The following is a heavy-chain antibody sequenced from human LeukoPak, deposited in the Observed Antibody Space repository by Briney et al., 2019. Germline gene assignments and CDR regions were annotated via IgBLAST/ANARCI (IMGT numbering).Heavy chain of an antibody. D-gene: IGHD3-9*01. Sequence: SETLSLTCAVYGGSFSGYYWSWIRQPPGKGLEWIGGINHSGSTNYNPSLKSRVTISVDTSKNQFSLKLSSVTAANTAVYYCASPPPLTGYYYYYGMDVWGQGTTVTVSS. CDR2: INHSGST. CDR3: ASPPPLTGYYYYYGMDV. CDR1: GGSFSGYY. V-gene: IGHV4-34*01. J-gene: IGHJ6*02.